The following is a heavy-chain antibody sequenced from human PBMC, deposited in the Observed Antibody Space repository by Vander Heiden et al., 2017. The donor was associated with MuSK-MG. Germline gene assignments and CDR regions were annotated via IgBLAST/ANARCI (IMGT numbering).Heavy chain of an antibody. CDR1: GLTFSNYW. Sequence: EVQLVESGGGLVQPGGSLRLSCAASGLTFSNYWMSWVRQAPGKGLGWVANIKQDGSEEYYVDAGKGRSTISRDNAKNSLDLKMNSLRVEDKAMYYCASHYYWERSAYRSNDYWVQGNLFTVS. V-gene: IGHV3-7*01. J-gene: IGHJ4*02. CDR2: IKQDGSEE. D-gene: IGHD3-3*01. CDR3: ASHYYWERSAYRSNDY.